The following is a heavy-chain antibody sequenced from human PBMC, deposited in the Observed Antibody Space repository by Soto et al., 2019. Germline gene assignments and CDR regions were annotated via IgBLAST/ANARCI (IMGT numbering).Heavy chain of an antibody. Sequence: QVTLKESGPVLVKPTETLTLTCTVSGFSLINARMRVSWIRQPPGKALEWLANIFSNDEKSYSTSLKSRLSISKDTSKSQVVLTMTNVDPVDTATYYCVRTENASGYYVPLDVWSQGTVVTVSS. CDR2: IFSNDEK. V-gene: IGHV2-26*01. D-gene: IGHD3-10*02. J-gene: IGHJ3*01. CDR1: GFSLINARMR. CDR3: VRTENASGYYVPLDV.